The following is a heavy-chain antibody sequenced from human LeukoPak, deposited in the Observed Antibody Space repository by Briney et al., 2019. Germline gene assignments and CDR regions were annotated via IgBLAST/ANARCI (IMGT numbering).Heavy chain of an antibody. D-gene: IGHD6-19*01. CDR3: ARLDSSGWYTFDY. V-gene: IGHV1-18*01. J-gene: IGHJ4*02. Sequence: ASVKVSCKASGYTFTTHDINWVRQATGQGLEWMGWISAYNGNTNYAQKLQGRVTMTTDTSTSTAYMELRSLRSDDTAVYYCARLDSSGWYTFDYWGQGTLVTVSS. CDR1: GYTFTTHD. CDR2: ISAYNGNT.